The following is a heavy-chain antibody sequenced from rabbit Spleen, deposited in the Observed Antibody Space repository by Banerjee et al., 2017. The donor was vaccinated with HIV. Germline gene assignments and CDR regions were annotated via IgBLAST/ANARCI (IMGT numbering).Heavy chain of an antibody. V-gene: IGHV1S47*01. D-gene: IGHD1-1*01. CDR2: IDPIFGVS. J-gene: IGHJ4*01. Sequence: LEESGGGLVQPEGSLTLTCKVSGFDFRQYGVTWVRQAPGKGLEWIGYIDPIFGVSYYANWVNGRFTISSHDAQNTLYLQLNSLTAADTATYFCVRARPYPFVLWGQGTLVTVS. CDR1: GFDFRQYG. CDR3: VRARPYPFVL.